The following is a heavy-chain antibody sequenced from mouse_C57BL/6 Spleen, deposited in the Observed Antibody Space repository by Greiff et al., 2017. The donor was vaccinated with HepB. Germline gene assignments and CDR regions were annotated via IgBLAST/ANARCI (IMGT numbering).Heavy chain of an antibody. D-gene: IGHD2-2*01. CDR1: GYAFSSSW. Sequence: VQLQQSGPELVKPGASVKISCKASGYAFSSSWMNWVKQRPGKGLEWIGRIYPGDGDTNYNGQFKGKATLTADKSSSTAYMQLSSLTSEDSAVYFCARSYGYGSRDYWGQGTSVTVSS. CDR3: ARSYGYGSRDY. CDR2: IYPGDGDT. V-gene: IGHV1-82*01. J-gene: IGHJ4*01.